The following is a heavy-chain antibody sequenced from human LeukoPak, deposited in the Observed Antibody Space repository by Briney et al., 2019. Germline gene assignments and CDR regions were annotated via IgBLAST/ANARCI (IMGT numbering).Heavy chain of an antibody. CDR1: GGSISSYY. J-gene: IGHJ4*02. CDR2: IYYSGST. CDR3: ARAGAIVVVPADSPYYFDY. V-gene: IGHV4-59*01. Sequence: PSETLSLTCTVSGGSISSYYWSWIRQPPGKGLEWIGYIYYSGSTNYNPSLKSRVTISVDTSKNQFSLKLSSVTAADTAAYYCARAGAIVVVPADSPYYFDYWGQGTLVTVSS. D-gene: IGHD2-2*01.